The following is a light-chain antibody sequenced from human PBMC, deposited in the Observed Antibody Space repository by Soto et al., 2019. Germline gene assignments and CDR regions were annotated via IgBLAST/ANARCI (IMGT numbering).Light chain of an antibody. V-gene: IGKV3D-20*01. CDR1: QSVSSSY. J-gene: IGKJ1*01. CDR2: DTS. CDR3: QQYGSSPS. Sequence: EIVLTQSPGTLSLSPGERATLSCRASQSVSSSYLAWYQQKPGLAPRLILYDTSFRATGIPDRFSGSGSGTDFTLTIRRLDPEDFAVYYCQQYGSSPSFGQGTKVDIK.